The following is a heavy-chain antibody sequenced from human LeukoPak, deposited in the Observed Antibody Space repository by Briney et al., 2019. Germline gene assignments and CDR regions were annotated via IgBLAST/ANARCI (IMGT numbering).Heavy chain of an antibody. Sequence: SQTLSLTCAISGDSVSSKVIAWNWIRQSPSRGPEWLGRTYYRSKWYNDYALSVKSRITINPDTSRNQFSLHLNSVTPEDTAVYYCARAQWELLPGELDYWGQGTLVTVSS. CDR3: ARAQWELLPGELDY. D-gene: IGHD1-26*01. CDR2: TYYRSKWYN. J-gene: IGHJ4*02. CDR1: GDSVSSKVIA. V-gene: IGHV6-1*01.